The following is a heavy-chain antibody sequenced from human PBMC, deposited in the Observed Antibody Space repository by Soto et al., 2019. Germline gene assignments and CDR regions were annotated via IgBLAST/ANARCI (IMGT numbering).Heavy chain of an antibody. D-gene: IGHD3-22*01. CDR2: IYYSGST. V-gene: IGHV4-31*03. CDR3: ARAPTYYYDSSGYYGKSGSRSLAFDI. CDR1: GGSISSGGYY. Sequence: QVQLQESGPGLVKPSQTLSLTCTVSGGSISSGGYYWSWIRQHPGKGLEWIGYIYYSGSTYYNPSLKSRVTISVDTSKNQFSLKLSSVTAADTAVYYCARAPTYYYDSSGYYGKSGSRSLAFDIWGQGTMVTVSS. J-gene: IGHJ3*02.